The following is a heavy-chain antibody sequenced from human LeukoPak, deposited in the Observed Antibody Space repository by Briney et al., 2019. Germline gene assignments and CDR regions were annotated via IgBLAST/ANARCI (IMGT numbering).Heavy chain of an antibody. D-gene: IGHD5-12*01. CDR2: ISANNGNT. V-gene: IGHV1-18*01. CDR1: GYTFTRYG. CDR3: ARGDSGYDFAPFDY. Sequence: ASVKVCCKASGYTFTRYGIIWVRQAPGQGLEWMGWISANNGNTNYAQKHQGRVTMTTDTSTSTAYMELRSLRSDDTAVYYCARGDSGYDFAPFDYWGQGTLVTVSS. J-gene: IGHJ4*02.